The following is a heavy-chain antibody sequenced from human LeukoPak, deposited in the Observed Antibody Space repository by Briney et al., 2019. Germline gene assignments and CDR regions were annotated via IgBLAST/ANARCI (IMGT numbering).Heavy chain of an antibody. CDR2: IYYSGST. CDR3: GKQFIPDYGSASSFEY. Sequence: TSETLSLTCTVSGGSFSSSSFYWGWIRQPPGKGLEWVSTIYYSGSTYYNPSLKGRVTISVDTSKIQFSLKVRSVTAADTAVYYCGKQFIPDYGSASSFEYWGQGILVTVSS. J-gene: IGHJ4*02. D-gene: IGHD3-10*01. V-gene: IGHV4-39*01. CDR1: GGSFSSSSFY.